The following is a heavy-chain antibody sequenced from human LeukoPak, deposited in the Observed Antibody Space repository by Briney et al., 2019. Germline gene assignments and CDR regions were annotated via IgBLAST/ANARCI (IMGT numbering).Heavy chain of an antibody. CDR3: ARLRQPVGYGSGRGYPRYYYYYYYMDV. Sequence: KPSETLSLTCTVSGGSISSSSYYWGWIRQPPGKGLEWIGSIYYSGSTYYNPSLKSRFTIYVDMYKNQFSLKLSSVTAADTAVYYCARLRQPVGYGSGRGYPRYYYYYYYMDVWGKGTTVTVSS. D-gene: IGHD3-10*01. V-gene: IGHV4-39*01. J-gene: IGHJ6*03. CDR2: IYYSGST. CDR1: GGSISSSSYY.